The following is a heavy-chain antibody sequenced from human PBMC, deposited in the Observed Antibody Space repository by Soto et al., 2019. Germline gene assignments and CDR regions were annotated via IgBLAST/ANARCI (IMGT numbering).Heavy chain of an antibody. CDR3: ASNYAYAEGYYFYGIDV. CDR1: GFTFRNYW. D-gene: IGHD3-16*01. V-gene: IGHV3-74*01. CDR2: VNSDGDTT. Sequence: EVQLVESGGGLVQPGGSLRLSCAASGFTFRNYWMHWVRQAPGKGLVWVSRVNSDGDTTYYADSVKGRFTISRDNAKNKLNLQMNTLGAEDTAVYYCASNYAYAEGYYFYGIDVWGQGTTVTVSS. J-gene: IGHJ6*02.